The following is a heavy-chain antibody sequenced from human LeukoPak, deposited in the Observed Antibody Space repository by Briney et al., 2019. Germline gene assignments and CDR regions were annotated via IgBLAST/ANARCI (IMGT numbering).Heavy chain of an antibody. Sequence: SQTLSLTCTVSGGSINSGGYYWSWIRQPPGKGLEWIGYTSHSGSTYYNPSLKSRVTISVERSKNQFSLKLSSVTAADTAVYYCATGALVVPAAIRIWGQGTMVTVSS. CDR2: TSHSGST. J-gene: IGHJ3*02. CDR1: GGSINSGGYY. CDR3: ATGALVVPAAIRI. D-gene: IGHD2-2*02. V-gene: IGHV4-30-2*01.